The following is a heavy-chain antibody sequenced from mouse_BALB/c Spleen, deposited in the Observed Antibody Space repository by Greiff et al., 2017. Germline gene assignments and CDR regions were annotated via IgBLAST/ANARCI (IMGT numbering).Heavy chain of an antibody. Sequence: QVQLKESGAELVRPGVSVKISCKGSGYTFTDYAMHWVKQSHAKSLEWIGVISTYYGDASYNQKFKGKATMTVDKSSSTAYMELARLTSEDSAIYYCARGGDYGIYAMDDWGQGTSVTVSS. J-gene: IGHJ4*01. CDR1: GYTFTDYA. CDR3: ARGGDYGIYAMDD. V-gene: IGHV1S137*01. D-gene: IGHD2-4*01. CDR2: ISTYYGDA.